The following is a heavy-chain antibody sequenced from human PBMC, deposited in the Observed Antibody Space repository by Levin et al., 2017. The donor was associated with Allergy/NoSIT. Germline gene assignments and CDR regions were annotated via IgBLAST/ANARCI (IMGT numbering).Heavy chain of an antibody. V-gene: IGHV4-31*03. D-gene: IGHD2-15*01. CDR2: IYYSGST. CDR3: ARGGCSGGSCYWGYYYYYMDV. CDR1: GGSISSGGYY. J-gene: IGHJ6*03. Sequence: SQTLSLTCTVSGGSISSGGYYWSWIRQHPGKGLEWIGYIYYSGSTYYNPSLKSRVTISVDTSKNQFSLKLSSVTAADTAVYYCARGGCSGGSCYWGYYYYYMDVWGKGTTVTVSS.